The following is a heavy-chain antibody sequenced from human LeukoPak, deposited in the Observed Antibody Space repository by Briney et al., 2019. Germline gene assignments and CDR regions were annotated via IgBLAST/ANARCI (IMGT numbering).Heavy chain of an antibody. CDR1: GGSFSGYY. V-gene: IGHV4-34*01. D-gene: IGHD3-22*01. CDR3: ARETRYYYDSSGYYRNYYYYMDV. Sequence: SETLSLTCAVYGGSFSGYYWSWIRQPPGKGLEWIGEINHSGSTNYNPSLKSRVTIPVDTSKNQFSLKLSSVTAADTAVYYCARETRYYYDSSGYYRNYYYYMDVWGKGTTVTVSS. CDR2: INHSGST. J-gene: IGHJ6*03.